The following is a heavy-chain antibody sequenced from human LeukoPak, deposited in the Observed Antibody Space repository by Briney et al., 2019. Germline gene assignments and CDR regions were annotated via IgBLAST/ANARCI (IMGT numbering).Heavy chain of an antibody. CDR3: ARGGLSAKIDY. CDR2: ISAYNGNT. V-gene: IGHV1-18*01. CDR1: GYTFTNYG. Sequence: ASVKVSCKASGYTFTNYGISWVRQAPGQGLEWMGWISAYNGNTNYAQKFQGRVTMTTDTSTSAAYMELRSLKSDDTAIYYCARGGLSAKIDYWGQGTLVTVSS. J-gene: IGHJ4*02.